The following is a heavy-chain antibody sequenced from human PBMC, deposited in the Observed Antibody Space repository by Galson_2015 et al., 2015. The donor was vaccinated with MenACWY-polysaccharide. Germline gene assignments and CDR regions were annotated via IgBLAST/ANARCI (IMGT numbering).Heavy chain of an antibody. J-gene: IGHJ4*02. CDR3: TVAEFRARSAVYFDH. CDR1: GGTFSSFA. D-gene: IGHD6-13*01. V-gene: IGHV1-69*10. Sequence: SVKVSCKASGGTFSSFAISWVRQAPGQGLEWMGGLVPLVGTNSAQKFQDRLTITADKFTSTAFMELSSLTSEDTAVYYCTVAEFRARSAVYFDHWGQGTLVTVPS. CDR2: LVPLVGT.